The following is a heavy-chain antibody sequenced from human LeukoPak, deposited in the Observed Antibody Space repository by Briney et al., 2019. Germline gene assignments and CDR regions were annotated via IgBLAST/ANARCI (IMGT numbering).Heavy chain of an antibody. J-gene: IGHJ5*02. CDR1: GFTFSSYA. CDR3: ARGGSGWFRWFDP. Sequence: GRSLRLSCAASGFTFSSYAMHWVRQAPGKGLEWVAVISYDGSNKYYADSVKGRFTISRDNSKNTLYLQMNSLRAEDTAVYYCARGGSGWFRWFDPWGQGTLVTVPS. V-gene: IGHV3-30*04. CDR2: ISYDGSNK. D-gene: IGHD6-19*01.